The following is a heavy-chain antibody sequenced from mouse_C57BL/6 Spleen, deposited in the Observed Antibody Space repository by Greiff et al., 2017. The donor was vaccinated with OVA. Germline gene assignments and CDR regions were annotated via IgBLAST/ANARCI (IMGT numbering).Heavy chain of an antibody. D-gene: IGHD3-2*02. CDR3: ASLDSSGSYAMDY. CDR1: GYTFTSYW. V-gene: IGHV1-53*01. CDR2: INPSNGGT. Sequence: VQLQQPGTELVKPGASVKLSCKASGYTFTSYWMHWVKQRPGQGLEWIGNINPSNGGTNYNEKFKSKATLTVDKSSSTAYMQLSSLTSEDSAVYYCASLDSSGSYAMDYWGQGTSVTVSS. J-gene: IGHJ4*01.